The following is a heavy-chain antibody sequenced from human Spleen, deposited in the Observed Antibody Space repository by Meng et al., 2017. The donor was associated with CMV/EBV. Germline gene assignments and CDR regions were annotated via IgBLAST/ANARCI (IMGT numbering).Heavy chain of an antibody. J-gene: IGHJ5*02. Sequence: QVQLEEPGTGLVKPYQTLSLTCTVSGGSISSGGFYWSWIRQHPGKGLEWIGYIYYSGSTYYNPSLRSRVAISIDTSKNQFSLKLTSVTAADTAVYFCARTNYGDYNWFDPWGQGTLVTVSS. CDR1: GGSISSGGFY. CDR3: ARTNYGDYNWFDP. D-gene: IGHD4-17*01. V-gene: IGHV4-31*03. CDR2: IYYSGST.